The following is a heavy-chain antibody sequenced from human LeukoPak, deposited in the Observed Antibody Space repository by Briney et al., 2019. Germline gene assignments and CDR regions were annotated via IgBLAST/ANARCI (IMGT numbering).Heavy chain of an antibody. CDR2: INPSGGST. J-gene: IGHJ4*02. D-gene: IGHD4-17*01. CDR3: ARDGVHTAQAIYGETFDY. V-gene: IGHV1-46*01. CDR1: GYTFSDYY. Sequence: ASVKVSCKASGYTFSDYYMHWVRQAPGQGLEWMGIINPSGGSTSYAQKFQGRVTMTRDTSTSTVYMELSSLRSEDTAVYYCARDGVHTAQAIYGETFDYWGQGTLVTVSS.